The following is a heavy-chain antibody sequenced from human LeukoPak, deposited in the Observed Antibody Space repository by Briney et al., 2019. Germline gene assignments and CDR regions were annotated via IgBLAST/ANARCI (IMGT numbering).Heavy chain of an antibody. CDR1: GYTFTGYN. CDR3: ARAYCSGGSCYVFDY. Sequence: ASVKVSCKASGYTFTGYNMHWVRQAPGQGLEWMGRINPNSGGTNYAQKFQGRVTMTRDTSISTAYMELSRLRSDDTAVYYCARAYCSGGSCYVFDYWGQGTLVTVSS. CDR2: INPNSGGT. J-gene: IGHJ4*02. D-gene: IGHD2-15*01. V-gene: IGHV1-2*06.